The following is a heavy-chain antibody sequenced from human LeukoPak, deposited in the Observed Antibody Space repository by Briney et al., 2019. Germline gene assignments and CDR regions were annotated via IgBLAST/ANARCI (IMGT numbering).Heavy chain of an antibody. CDR3: AKDGQGATRNYYYYYYMDV. CDR2: ISYDGSNK. Sequence: GGSLRLSCAASGFTFSSYGMHWVRQAPGEGLEWVAVISYDGSNKYYADSVKGRFTISRDNSKNTLYLQMNSLRAEDTAVYYCAKDGQGATRNYYYYYYMDVWGKGTTVTVSS. J-gene: IGHJ6*03. CDR1: GFTFSSYG. V-gene: IGHV3-30*18. D-gene: IGHD1-26*01.